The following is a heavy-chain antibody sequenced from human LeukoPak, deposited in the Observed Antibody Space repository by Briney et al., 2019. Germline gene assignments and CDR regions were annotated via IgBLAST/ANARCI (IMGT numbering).Heavy chain of an antibody. D-gene: IGHD3-3*01. CDR1: GFTFDDYA. CDR2: ISWNSGSI. J-gene: IGHJ6*02. CDR3: AKDIRFLEWEGYYGLDV. Sequence: AGGSLRLSCAASGFTFDDYAMHWVRQAPGKGLEWVSGISWNSGSIGYADSVKGRFTISRDNAKNSLYLQMNSLRAEDTALYYCAKDIRFLEWEGYYGLDVWGQGTTVTVSS. V-gene: IGHV3-9*01.